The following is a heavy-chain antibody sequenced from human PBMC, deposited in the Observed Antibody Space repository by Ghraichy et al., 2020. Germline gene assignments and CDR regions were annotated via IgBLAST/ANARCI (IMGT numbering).Heavy chain of an antibody. D-gene: IGHD2-21*01. CDR2: ISSTSNTI. Sequence: VSFISSTSNTINYGDSVTGRFTISRDNAKNSLYLQMNSLRDEATTLYYCANSLSSISDFAYWGQGTL. J-gene: IGHJ4*02. V-gene: IGHV3-48*02. CDR3: ANSLSSISDFAY.